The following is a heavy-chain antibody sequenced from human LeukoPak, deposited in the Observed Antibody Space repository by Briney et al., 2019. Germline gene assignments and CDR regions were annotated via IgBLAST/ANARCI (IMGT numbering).Heavy chain of an antibody. CDR2: IYYSGST. J-gene: IGHJ5*02. CDR1: GGSISSYY. D-gene: IGHD3-3*01. Sequence: SETLSLTCTVSGGSISSYYWSWIRQPPGKGLVWIGYIYYSGSTNYNPSLKSRVTISVDTSKNQFSLKLSSVTAADTAVYYCARDSVTIFAFDPWGQGTLVTVSS. CDR3: ARDSVTIFAFDP. V-gene: IGHV4-59*01.